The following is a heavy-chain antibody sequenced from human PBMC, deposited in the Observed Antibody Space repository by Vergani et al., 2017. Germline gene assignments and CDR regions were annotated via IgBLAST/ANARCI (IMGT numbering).Heavy chain of an antibody. CDR2: IIPIFGSA. CDR1: GGTFSGYG. CDR3: AREGNYYDSTGFGPGGSFD. V-gene: IGHV1-69*12. D-gene: IGHD3-22*01. J-gene: IGHJ4*02. Sequence: QVHEEQFGTEVKKPGSSAKVSCRAPGGTFSGYGVNWVRLAPGQGLEWVGGIIPIFGSATYAQKFQGRVRITADESAKTVSMEVDSLKLEDTAVYYCAREGNYYDSTGFGPGGSFDWGPGTLVTVSS.